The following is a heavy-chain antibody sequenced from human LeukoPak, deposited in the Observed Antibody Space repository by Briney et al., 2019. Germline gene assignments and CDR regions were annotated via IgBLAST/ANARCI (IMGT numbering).Heavy chain of an antibody. J-gene: IGHJ4*02. Sequence: GGSLRLSCAASGFTFSSYSMNWVRQAPGKGLEWVSSISCSSSYIYYADSVKGRFTISRDNAKNSLYLQMNSLRAEDTAVYYCARGCSSTSCYVLGSSSTYDFDYWGQGTLVTVSS. D-gene: IGHD2-2*01. CDR2: ISCSSSYI. CDR1: GFTFSSYS. CDR3: ARGCSSTSCYVLGSSSTYDFDY. V-gene: IGHV3-21*01.